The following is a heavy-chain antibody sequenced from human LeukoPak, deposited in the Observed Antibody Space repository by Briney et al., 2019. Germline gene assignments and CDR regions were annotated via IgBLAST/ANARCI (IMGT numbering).Heavy chain of an antibody. J-gene: IGHJ6*03. CDR2: ISSSGSTI. V-gene: IGHV3-11*01. Sequence: GRSLRLSCAASGFTSSDYYMSWIRHAPGKGLEWVSYISSSGSTIYYADSVKGRFTISRDNDKNSLYLQMNSLRAEDTAVYYCARGAKYYYYYMDVWGKGTTVTVSS. CDR3: ARGAKYYYYYMDV. CDR1: GFTSSDYY.